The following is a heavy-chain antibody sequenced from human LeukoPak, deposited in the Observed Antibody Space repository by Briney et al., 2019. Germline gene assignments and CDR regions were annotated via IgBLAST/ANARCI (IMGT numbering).Heavy chain of an antibody. CDR1: GYTFTSYY. CDR3: ARDYLDYDSSGYFDY. V-gene: IGHV1-46*01. D-gene: IGHD3-22*01. J-gene: IGHJ4*02. CDR2: INSSGGST. Sequence: ASVKVSCKASGYTFTSYYMHWVRQAPGQGLEWMGIINSSGGSTSYAQKFQGRVTMTRDTSTSTVYMELSSLRSEDTAVYYCARDYLDYDSSGYFDYWGQGTLVTVSS.